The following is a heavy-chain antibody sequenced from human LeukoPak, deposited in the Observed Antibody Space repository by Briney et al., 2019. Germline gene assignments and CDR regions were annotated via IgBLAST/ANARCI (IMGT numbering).Heavy chain of an antibody. J-gene: IGHJ4*02. D-gene: IGHD3-22*01. CDR2: IYHSGST. CDR3: ARYADSSGFE. CDR1: GASISSNNW. Sequence: SETLSLTCAVSGASISSNNWWWSWVRQPPGKGLEWIGEIYHSGSTNYNPSLKSRVTMSVDKSKNQFSLKLSSVTAADTAVYYCARYADSSGFEWGQGTLVTVSS. V-gene: IGHV4-4*02.